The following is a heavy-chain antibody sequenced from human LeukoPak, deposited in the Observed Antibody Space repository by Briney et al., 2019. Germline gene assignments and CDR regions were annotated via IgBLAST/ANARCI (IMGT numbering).Heavy chain of an antibody. D-gene: IGHD6-6*01. V-gene: IGHV4-59*08. CDR1: GGSISSYY. CDR3: AREYSSSSGRRAFDF. CDR2: IYYSGST. J-gene: IGHJ3*01. Sequence: KPSETLSLTCTVSGGSISSYYWSWIRQPPGKGLEWIGYIYYSGSTNYNPSLKSRVTTLVDTSKNQFSLRLSSVTAADTAVYYCAREYSSSSGRRAFDFWGQGTMVTVSS.